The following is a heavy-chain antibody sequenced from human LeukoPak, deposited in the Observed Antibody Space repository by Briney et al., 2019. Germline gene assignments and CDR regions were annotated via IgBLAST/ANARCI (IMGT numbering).Heavy chain of an antibody. CDR3: ARDLGVDYGSGSYYNFRLDY. CDR1: EYSFSNYD. D-gene: IGHD3-10*01. V-gene: IGHV1-8*01. CDR2: MNPNSGNT. Sequence: ASVKVSCKASEYSFSNYDINWVRQPTGQGLEWMGWMNPNSGNTGYAQKFQGRVTMTRNTSMSIAYMELSSLRSEDTAVYYCARDLGVDYGSGSYYNFRLDYWGQGTLVTVSS. J-gene: IGHJ4*02.